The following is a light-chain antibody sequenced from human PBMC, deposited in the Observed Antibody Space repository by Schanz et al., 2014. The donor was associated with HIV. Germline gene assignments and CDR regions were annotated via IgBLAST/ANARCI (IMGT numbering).Light chain of an antibody. Sequence: QSALTQPPSASGSPGQSVTISCTGTSSDVGGYNYVSWYQQHPGKAPKLMIYEVTKRPSGVPDRFSGSKSGNTASLTVSGLQAEDEADYYCSSYAGNNNGVLRGGTNLTVL. J-gene: IGLJ3*02. CDR1: SSDVGGYNY. CDR2: EVT. CDR3: SSYAGNNNGV. V-gene: IGLV2-8*01.